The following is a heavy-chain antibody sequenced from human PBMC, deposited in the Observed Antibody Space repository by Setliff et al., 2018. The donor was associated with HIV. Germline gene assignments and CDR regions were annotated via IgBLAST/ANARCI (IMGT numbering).Heavy chain of an antibody. Sequence: GESLKISCKALEYAFTTYWVAWVRQMPGEGLEWMGIIYPDDSNIRYNPSFQSQVTISADKSITTAYLEIHNLEASDTATYYCARRDGRSMNAFQIWGPGTKVTVSS. J-gene: IGHJ3*01. CDR2: IYPDDSNI. V-gene: IGHV5-51*01. CDR3: ARRDGRSMNAFQI. CDR1: EYAFTTYW. D-gene: IGHD6-13*01.